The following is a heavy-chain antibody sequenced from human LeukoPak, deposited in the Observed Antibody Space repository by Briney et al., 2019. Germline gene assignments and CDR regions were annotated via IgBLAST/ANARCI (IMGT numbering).Heavy chain of an antibody. D-gene: IGHD6-13*01. CDR1: GYTFTSYG. CDR2: ISAYNGNT. Sequence: ASVKVSCKASGYTFTSYGISWVRQAPGQGLEWMGWISAYNGNTNYAQKLQGRVTMTTDTSTSTAYMELRSLRSDDTAVYYCARDGYSSSWFTNWFDPWAREPWSPSPQ. J-gene: IGHJ5*02. CDR3: ARDGYSSSWFTNWFDP. V-gene: IGHV1-18*04.